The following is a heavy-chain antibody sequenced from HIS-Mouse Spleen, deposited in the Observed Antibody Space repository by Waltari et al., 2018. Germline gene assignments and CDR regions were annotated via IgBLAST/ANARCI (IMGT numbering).Heavy chain of an antibody. CDR1: GFSLSTSGTC. D-gene: IGHD6-19*01. Sequence: QVTLRDSGPALLKPTQTLTPPCTSPGFSLSTSGTCVSWIRQPPGKALEWLARIDWDDDKYYSTSLKTRLTISRDTSKNQVVLTMTNMDPLDTATYYCARIAEGYTSGWYAFDYWGQGTLVTVSS. J-gene: IGHJ4*02. CDR3: ARIAEGYTSGWYAFDY. CDR2: IDWDDDK. V-gene: IGHV2-70*15.